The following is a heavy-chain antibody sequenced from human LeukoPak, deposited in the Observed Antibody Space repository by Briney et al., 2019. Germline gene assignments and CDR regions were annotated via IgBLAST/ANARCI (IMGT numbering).Heavy chain of an antibody. J-gene: IGHJ6*03. CDR1: GYTFTDYY. Sequence: ASVKVSCKASGYTFTDYYIHWVRQAPGQGLEWMGIINPSGGSTRYAQKFQGRVTMTRDTSTSTVYMELSSLRSEDTAVYYCARSWSARGYYYMDVWGKGTTVTVSS. CDR3: ARSWSARGYYYMDV. D-gene: IGHD6-25*01. V-gene: IGHV1-46*01. CDR2: INPSGGST.